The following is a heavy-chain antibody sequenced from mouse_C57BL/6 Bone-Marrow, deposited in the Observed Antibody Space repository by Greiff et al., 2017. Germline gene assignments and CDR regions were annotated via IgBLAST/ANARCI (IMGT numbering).Heavy chain of an antibody. CDR1: GYTFTDYE. V-gene: IGHV1-15*01. CDR3: TVLGFDY. J-gene: IGHJ2*01. CDR2: IDPETGGT. Sequence: QVQLQQSGAELVRPGASVPLSCKASGYTFTDYEMHWVKQTPVHGLEWIGAIDPETGGTAYNQKFKGKAILTADNSSSTAYMELRSLTSEDSAVYYCTVLGFDYWGQGTTLTVSS.